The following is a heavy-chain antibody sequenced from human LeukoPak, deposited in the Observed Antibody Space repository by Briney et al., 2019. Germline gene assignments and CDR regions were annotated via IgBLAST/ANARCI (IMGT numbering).Heavy chain of an antibody. V-gene: IGHV3-21*01. CDR1: GFTFSSYS. D-gene: IGHD3-3*01. CDR3: ARDLNFWSSYSTRGFDY. J-gene: IGHJ4*02. Sequence: KPGGPLRLSCEASGFTFSSYSMTWVRQAPGKGLEWVSSITGSSTYIDYADSVKGRFTISRDNAKNSLYLQMNSLRAEDTAVYYCARDLNFWSSYSTRGFDYWGRGTLVTVSS. CDR2: ITGSSTYI.